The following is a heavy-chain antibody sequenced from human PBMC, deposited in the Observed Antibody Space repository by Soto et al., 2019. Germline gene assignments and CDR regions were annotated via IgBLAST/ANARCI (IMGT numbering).Heavy chain of an antibody. D-gene: IGHD6-13*01. CDR2: ISAYNGNT. V-gene: IGHV1-18*04. Sequence: AASVKVSCKASGYTFTSYGISWVRQAPGQGLEWMGWISAYNGNTNYAQKLQGRVTMTTDTSTSTAYMELRSLRSDDTAVYYCARYLSSSWYWGNNWFDPWGQGTLVTVSS. CDR3: ARYLSSSWYWGNNWFDP. CDR1: GYTFTSYG. J-gene: IGHJ5*02.